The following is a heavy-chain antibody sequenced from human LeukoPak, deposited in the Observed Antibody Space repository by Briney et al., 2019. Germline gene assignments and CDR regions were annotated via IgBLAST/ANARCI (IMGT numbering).Heavy chain of an antibody. Sequence: SETLSLTCTVSGAFIRSSSYFWAWIRQPPGKGLEWIGEINHSGSTNYNPSLKSRVTISVDTSKNQFSLKLSSVTAADTAVYYCARGRISYYYYGMDVWGQGTTVTVSS. J-gene: IGHJ6*02. D-gene: IGHD1-14*01. CDR3: ARGRISYYYYGMDV. CDR1: GAFIRSSSYF. V-gene: IGHV4-39*07. CDR2: INHSGST.